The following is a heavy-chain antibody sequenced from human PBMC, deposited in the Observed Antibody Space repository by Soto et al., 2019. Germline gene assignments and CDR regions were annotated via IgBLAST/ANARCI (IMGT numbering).Heavy chain of an antibody. CDR3: AREDIVVVVAAQNYYYYGMDV. Sequence: GGSLRLSCAASGFTFSSYSMNWVRQAPGKGLEWVSSISSSSSYIYYADSVKGRFTISRDNAKNSLYLQMNSLRAEDTAVYYCAREDIVVVVAAQNYYYYGMDVWGQGTTVTVSS. J-gene: IGHJ6*02. CDR2: ISSSSSYI. CDR1: GFTFSSYS. D-gene: IGHD2-15*01. V-gene: IGHV3-21*01.